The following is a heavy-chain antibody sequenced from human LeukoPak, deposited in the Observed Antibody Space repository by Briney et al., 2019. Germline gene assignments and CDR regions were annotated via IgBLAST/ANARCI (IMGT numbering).Heavy chain of an antibody. J-gene: IGHJ4*02. Sequence: PGRSLRLSCAASGFAFSSYGMHWVRQAPGKGLEWVAVIWYDGSNKYYADSVKGRFTISRGNSKNTLYLQMNSLRAEDTAVYYCARGPNYYGSGSYYTGFDYWGQGTLVTVSS. CDR2: IWYDGSNK. CDR1: GFAFSSYG. CDR3: ARGPNYYGSGSYYTGFDY. D-gene: IGHD3-10*01. V-gene: IGHV3-33*01.